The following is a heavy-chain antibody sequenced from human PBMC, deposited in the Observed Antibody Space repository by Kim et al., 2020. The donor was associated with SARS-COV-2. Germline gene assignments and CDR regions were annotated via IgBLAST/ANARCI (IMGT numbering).Heavy chain of an antibody. CDR1: GYTFTSYG. V-gene: IGHV1-18*01. J-gene: IGHJ4*02. CDR2: ISAYNGNT. CDR3: ARIGWCSAAAGTCHGGGFDY. Sequence: ASVKVSCKASGYTFTSYGISWVRQAPGQGLEWMGWISAYNGNTNYAQKLQGRVTMTTDTSTSTAYMELRSLRSDDTAVYYCARIGWCSAAAGTCHGGGFDYWGQGTLVTVSS. D-gene: IGHD6-13*01.